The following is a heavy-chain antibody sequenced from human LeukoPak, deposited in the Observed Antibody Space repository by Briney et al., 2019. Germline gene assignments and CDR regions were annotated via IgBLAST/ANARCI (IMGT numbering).Heavy chain of an antibody. CDR1: GFTFSTFA. CDR3: ASSSGWYASAYFDY. D-gene: IGHD6-19*01. J-gene: IGHJ4*02. CDR2: MSGSGTGT. V-gene: IGHV3-23*01. Sequence: GGSLRLSCAASGFTFSTFAMTWVRQAPGKGLELVSAMSGSGTGTFYADSVKGRFTISRDNSKNTLFLQMNSLRAEDTAVYYCASSSGWYASAYFDYWGQGTLVTVSS.